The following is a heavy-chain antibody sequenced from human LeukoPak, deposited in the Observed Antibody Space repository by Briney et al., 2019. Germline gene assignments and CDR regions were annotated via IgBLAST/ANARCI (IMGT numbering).Heavy chain of an antibody. Sequence: PGRSLRLSCAASGFTFSSYAMHWVRQAPGKGLEWVAVISYDGSNKYYADSVKGRFTISRDNSKNTLYLQMNSLRAEDAAAYYCARDYYGSGSYQDYWGQGTLVTVSS. CDR3: ARDYYGSGSYQDY. CDR1: GFTFSSYA. CDR2: ISYDGSNK. J-gene: IGHJ4*02. D-gene: IGHD3-10*01. V-gene: IGHV3-30*04.